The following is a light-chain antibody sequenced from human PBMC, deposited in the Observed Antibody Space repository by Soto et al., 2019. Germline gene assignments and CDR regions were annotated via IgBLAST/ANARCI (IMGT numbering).Light chain of an antibody. CDR2: WAS. V-gene: IGKV4-1*01. CDR3: QHHYSTPSA. J-gene: IGKJ4*02. Sequence: DIVLTQSPDSLAVSLGERATINCKSSQSVLYSSNNENYLTWYQQKPGQPPRLLIYWASTRESGVPDRFSGSGCVSDFTLTISSLQAEDVAVYYCQHHYSTPSAFGGGTKVEIK. CDR1: QSVLYSSNNENY.